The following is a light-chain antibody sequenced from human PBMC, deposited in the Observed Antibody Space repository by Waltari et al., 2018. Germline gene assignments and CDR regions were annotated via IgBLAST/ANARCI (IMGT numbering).Light chain of an antibody. CDR1: NLGDKY. J-gene: IGLJ2*01. CDR2: QDS. Sequence: SYELTQPPSVSVSPGQTASITCSGDNLGDKYGSWYQQRPGQSPILIIHQDSKRPSGIPERFSGSNSWNTATLTISGTQALDEAVYYCQAWDSNTYVVFGGGTKLAVL. CDR3: QAWDSNTYVV. V-gene: IGLV3-1*01.